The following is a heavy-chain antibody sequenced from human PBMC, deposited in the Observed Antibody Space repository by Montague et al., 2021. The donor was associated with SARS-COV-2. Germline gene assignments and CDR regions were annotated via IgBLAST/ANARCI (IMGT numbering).Heavy chain of an antibody. CDR2: INNRGNT. D-gene: IGHD3-16*02. Sequence: SETLSLTCTVSGDSISSSSYYWGWIRQPPGKGLEWIGSINNRGNTYNNPSLRSRVSISVDTSKNQFSLNVRSVTAADTAVYYCARHVTFGGVVVALDYWGQGHLVSVSS. V-gene: IGHV4-39*01. J-gene: IGHJ4*02. CDR3: ARHVTFGGVVVALDY. CDR1: GDSISSSSYY.